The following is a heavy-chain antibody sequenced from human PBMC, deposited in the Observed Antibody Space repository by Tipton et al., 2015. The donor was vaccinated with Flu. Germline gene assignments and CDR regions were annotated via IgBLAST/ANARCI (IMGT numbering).Heavy chain of an antibody. V-gene: IGHV3-33*01. Sequence: RSLRLSCAASGFTFSSYGMHWVRQAPGKGLEWVAVIWYDGSNKYYADSVKGRFTISRDNSKNTLYLQMNSLRAEDTAVYYCARSLLTQYLFFDYWGQGTLVTVSS. J-gene: IGHJ4*02. CDR3: ARSLLTQYLFFDY. CDR2: IWYDGSNK. CDR1: GFTFSSYG. D-gene: IGHD4-11*01.